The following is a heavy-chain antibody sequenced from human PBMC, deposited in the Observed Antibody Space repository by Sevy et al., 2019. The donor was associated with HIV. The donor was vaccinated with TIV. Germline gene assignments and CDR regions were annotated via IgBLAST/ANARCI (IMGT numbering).Heavy chain of an antibody. D-gene: IGHD3-22*01. CDR2: IDSGGST. CDR3: ARDRYYDASGYYYYYYGMDV. V-gene: IGHV3-66*01. J-gene: IGHJ6*02. Sequence: EGSLRLSCEASGFTVSGNYMAWVRLAPGKGLEWVSLIDSGGSTYYADSVKGRFTISRDNAKNTLYLQMNPLRAEDTAVYFCARDRYYDASGYYYYYYGMDVWGQGTTVTVSS. CDR1: GFTVSGNY.